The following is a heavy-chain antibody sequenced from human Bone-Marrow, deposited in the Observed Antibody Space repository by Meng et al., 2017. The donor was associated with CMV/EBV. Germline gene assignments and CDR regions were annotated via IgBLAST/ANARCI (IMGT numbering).Heavy chain of an antibody. J-gene: IGHJ2*01. CDR1: GGTFSSYA. D-gene: IGHD7-27*01. CDR2: IIPIFGTA. V-gene: IGHV1-69*05. Sequence: SVKVSCKASGGTFSSYAISWVRQAPGQGLEWMGGIIPIFGTADYAQKFQGRVTLTTDSSTTTAFMDLRSLRSDETAFYYCARDEANWGFCDLWGRGNLV. CDR3: ARDEANWGFCDL.